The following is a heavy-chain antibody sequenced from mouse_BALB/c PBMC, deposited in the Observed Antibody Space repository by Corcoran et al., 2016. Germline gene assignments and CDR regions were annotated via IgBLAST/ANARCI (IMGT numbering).Heavy chain of an antibody. CDR1: GYTFTDYN. V-gene: IGHV1-18*01. CDR2: INPNNGGT. Sequence: EVLLQQSGPELVKPGASVKIPCKASGYTFTDYNMDWVKQSHGKRLEWIGDINPNNGGTINNQKFKDKATLTLDKSSSTAYMELRSLTSEDTAVDYCARRDYYGSSPFDYWGQGTTLTVSS. CDR3: ARRDYYGSSPFDY. J-gene: IGHJ2*01. D-gene: IGHD1-1*01.